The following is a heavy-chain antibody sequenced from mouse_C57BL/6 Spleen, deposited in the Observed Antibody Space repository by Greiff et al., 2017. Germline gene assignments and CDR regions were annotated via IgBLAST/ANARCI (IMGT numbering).Heavy chain of an antibody. CDR3: ASEGIYYGNAYYFDY. J-gene: IGHJ2*01. CDR1: GYTFTSYW. V-gene: IGHV1-55*01. D-gene: IGHD2-1*01. Sequence: VQLQQPGAELVKPGASVKMSCKASGYTFTSYWITWVKQRPGQGLEWIGDIYPGSGNTNYNEKFKSKATLTVDTSSSTAYMQLSSLTSEDSAVYYCASEGIYYGNAYYFDYWGQGTTLTVSS. CDR2: IYPGSGNT.